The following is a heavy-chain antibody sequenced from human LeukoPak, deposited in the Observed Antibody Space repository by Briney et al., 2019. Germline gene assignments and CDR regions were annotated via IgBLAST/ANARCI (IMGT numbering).Heavy chain of an antibody. CDR1: GFTFDDYA. CDR2: ISGDGGST. CDR3: AEDIRHHYYDSSGYYLTFDY. Sequence: PGGSLRLSCAASGFTFDDYAMHWVRQAPGKGLEWVSLISGDGGSTYYADSVKGRFTISRDNSKNSLYLQMNSLRTEDTALYYCAEDIRHHYYDSSGYYLTFDYWGQGTLVTVSS. V-gene: IGHV3-43*02. D-gene: IGHD3-22*01. J-gene: IGHJ4*02.